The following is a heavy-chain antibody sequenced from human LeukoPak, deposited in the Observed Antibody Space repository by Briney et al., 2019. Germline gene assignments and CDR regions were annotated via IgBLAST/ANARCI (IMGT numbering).Heavy chain of an antibody. CDR1: GSTFSSFS. Sequence: GGSLRLSCADSGSTFSSFSMNWVRQAPGKGLEWVSSISSSSGYIYYADSVKGRFTISRDNSKNTLYLQMNSLRAEDTAVYYCAKEGGEWLRATGDDYWGQGTLVTVSS. CDR2: ISSSSGYI. CDR3: AKEGGEWLRATGDDY. V-gene: IGHV3-21*04. D-gene: IGHD3-3*01. J-gene: IGHJ4*02.